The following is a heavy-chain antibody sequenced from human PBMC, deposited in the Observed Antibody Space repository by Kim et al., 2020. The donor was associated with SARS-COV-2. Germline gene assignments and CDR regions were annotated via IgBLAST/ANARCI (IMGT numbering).Heavy chain of an antibody. J-gene: IGHJ1*01. D-gene: IGHD1-1*01. CDR1: RNTFASYY. CDR2: TRLGSART. Sequence: ASVKVSCKTPRNTFASYYIHWVRQAPGQGLEWMGLTRLGSARTKIAQIFQGRISMITDTSTTTVFMDLSRLTSYDTAGYYCAREPDGTGNLENWGQGTL. CDR3: AREPDGTGNLEN. V-gene: IGHV1-46*01.